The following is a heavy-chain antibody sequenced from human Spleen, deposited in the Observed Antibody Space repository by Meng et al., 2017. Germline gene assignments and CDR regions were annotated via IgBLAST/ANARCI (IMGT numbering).Heavy chain of an antibody. CDR2: IYPGDSDT. V-gene: IGHV5-51*01. CDR3: ARPLRYCSGGSCSAFDF. J-gene: IGHJ3*01. Sequence: KVSCKGSGYSFTSYWIGWVRQMPGKGLEWMGIIYPGDSDTRYSPSFQGQVTISADKSISTAYLQWSSLKASDTAVYYCARPLRYCSGGSCSAFDFWGQGTMVTVSS. D-gene: IGHD2-15*01. CDR1: GYSFTSYW.